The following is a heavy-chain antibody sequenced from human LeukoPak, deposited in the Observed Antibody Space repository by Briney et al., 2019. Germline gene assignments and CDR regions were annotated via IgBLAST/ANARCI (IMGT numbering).Heavy chain of an antibody. Sequence: GGSLRLSCAASGFTVSDYYMTWVRQAPGKGLEWVSIIYGGSTYYADSVKGRFTISRDNSKNTVYLQMNSLRAEDTAVYYCARDFEGVHRTTNSYTYYYYMDVCGKGTTVIVSS. CDR2: IYGGST. CDR1: GFTVSDYY. V-gene: IGHV3-53*01. CDR3: ARDFEGVHRTTNSYTYYYYMDV. J-gene: IGHJ6*03. D-gene: IGHD2/OR15-2a*01.